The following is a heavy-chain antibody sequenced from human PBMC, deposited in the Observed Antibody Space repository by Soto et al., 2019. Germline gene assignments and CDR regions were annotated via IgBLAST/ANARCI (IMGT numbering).Heavy chain of an antibody. CDR3: ARGLGINMIVVADDAFDI. CDR2: INHSGST. D-gene: IGHD3-22*01. Sequence: NPSETLSLTCAVYGGSFSGYYWSWIRQPPGKGLEWIGEINHSGSTNYNPSLKSRVTISVDTSKNQFSLKLSSVTAADTAVYYCARGLGINMIVVADDAFDIWGQGTMVTVSS. J-gene: IGHJ3*02. V-gene: IGHV4-34*01. CDR1: GGSFSGYY.